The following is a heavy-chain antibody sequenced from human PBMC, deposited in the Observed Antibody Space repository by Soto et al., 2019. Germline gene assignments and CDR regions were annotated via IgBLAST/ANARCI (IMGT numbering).Heavy chain of an antibody. CDR2: IIPIFGTA. CDR1: GGTFSSYA. CDR3: ARLAYDYVWGSYRFFDY. Sequence: QVQLVQSGAEVKKPGSSVKVSCKASGGTFSSYAISWVRQAPGQGLEWMGGIIPIFGTANYAQKFQGRVTITADECTSTAYMELSSLRSEDTAVYYCARLAYDYVWGSYRFFDYWGQGTLVTVSS. V-gene: IGHV1-69*01. D-gene: IGHD3-16*02. J-gene: IGHJ4*02.